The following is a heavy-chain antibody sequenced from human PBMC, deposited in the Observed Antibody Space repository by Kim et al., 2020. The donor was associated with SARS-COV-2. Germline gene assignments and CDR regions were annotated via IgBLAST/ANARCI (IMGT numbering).Heavy chain of an antibody. D-gene: IGHD2-21*02. CDR1: GGTFSSYA. J-gene: IGHJ6*02. CDR3: ARGAPHIVVVTARRGYGMDV. V-gene: IGHV1-69*13. CDR2: IIPIFGTA. Sequence: SVKVSCKASGGTFSSYAISWVRQAPGQGLEWMGGIIPIFGTANYAQKFQGRVTITADESTSTAYMELSSLRSEDTAVYYCARGAPHIVVVTARRGYGMDVWGQGTTVTVSS.